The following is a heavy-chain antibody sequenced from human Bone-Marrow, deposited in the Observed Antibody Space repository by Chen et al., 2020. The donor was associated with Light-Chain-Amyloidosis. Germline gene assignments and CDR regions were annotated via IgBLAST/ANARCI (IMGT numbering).Heavy chain of an antibody. V-gene: IGHV3-23*04. CDR1: GIRFRSYA. CDR2: IRGSGGSR. Sequence: VQVVGSGGGLPPGGGVLRLLRSAPGIRFRSYALRRVRPAAGKGLEWVSTIRGSGGSRYYGASVKGRVTISRDNSKNALLLQMNSRRAEDTAVYYCAKDISYDDILPGYPADAFDIWGQGTMVTVSS. CDR3: AKDISYDDILPGYPADAFDI. D-gene: IGHD3-9*01. J-gene: IGHJ3*02.